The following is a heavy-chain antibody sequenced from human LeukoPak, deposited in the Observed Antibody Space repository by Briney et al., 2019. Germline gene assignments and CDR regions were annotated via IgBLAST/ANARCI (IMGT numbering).Heavy chain of an antibody. D-gene: IGHD1-26*01. CDR3: ARLGRRPQEFDY. V-gene: IGHV4-34*01. J-gene: IGHJ4*02. CDR2: INHSGST. Sequence: SETLSLTCAVYGGSFSGYYWSWIRQPPGKGLEWIGEINHSGSTNYNPSLKSRVTISVDTSKNQFSPKLSSVTAADTAVYYCARLGRRPQEFDYWGQGTLVTVSS. CDR1: GGSFSGYY.